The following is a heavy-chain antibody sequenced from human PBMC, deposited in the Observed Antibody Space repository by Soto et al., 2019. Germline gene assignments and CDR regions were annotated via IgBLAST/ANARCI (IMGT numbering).Heavy chain of an antibody. Sequence: QVQLVESGGGLVKPGGSLRLSCAASGFTFSDYYMSWIRQAPGKGLEWVSCISGSSSYTTYADSVKGRFTISRANAKNSLYLQMNRLRAEDTAVYYGARYRVWFGELFDYYYYCIDVWGQGTTVTVSS. V-gene: IGHV3-11*06. CDR3: ARYRVWFGELFDYYYYCIDV. J-gene: IGHJ6*02. D-gene: IGHD3-10*01. CDR2: ISGSSSYT. CDR1: GFTFSDYY.